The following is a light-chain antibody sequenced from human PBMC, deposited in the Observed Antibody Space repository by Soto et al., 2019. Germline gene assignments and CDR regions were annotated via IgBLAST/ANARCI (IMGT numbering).Light chain of an antibody. CDR3: SSYTSTNTRL. CDR2: EVS. V-gene: IGLV2-14*01. J-gene: IGLJ1*01. Sequence: QSALTQPPSASGSPGQSVAISCTGTSSDVGGYNYVSWYQQHPGKAPKLMIYEVSNRPSGISNRFSGSKSGNTASLTISGLQAEDDADYYCSSYTSTNTRLFGTGTKLTVL. CDR1: SSDVGGYNY.